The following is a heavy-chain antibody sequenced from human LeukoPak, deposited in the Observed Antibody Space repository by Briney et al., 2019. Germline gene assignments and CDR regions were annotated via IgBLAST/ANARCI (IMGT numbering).Heavy chain of an antibody. J-gene: IGHJ6*02. CDR1: GFTFSSYG. D-gene: IGHD3-3*01. CDR3: ARKRRFGNYYYYGMDV. CDR2: IWFDGNNK. V-gene: IGHV3-33*01. Sequence: GSLRLSCAASGFTFSSYGMHWVRQAPGKGLEWVAVIWFDGNNKFYADSVKGRFTISRDNSNNTLFLQMSSLRVEDTAVYYCARKRRFGNYYYYGMDVWGQGTTVTVSS.